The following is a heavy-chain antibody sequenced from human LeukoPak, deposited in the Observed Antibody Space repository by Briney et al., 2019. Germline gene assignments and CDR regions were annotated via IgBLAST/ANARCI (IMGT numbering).Heavy chain of an antibody. CDR1: GYTFTDNY. CDR2: INPLSGGP. Sequence: ASVKVSCKASGYTFTDNYIHWVRQAPGQGLEWMGWINPLSGGPMYAQKFQGRVTMTRDTSLSTPYIELNGLKSDDTAIYYCAREGIKIFGGWAPFDPWGQGTLVTVS. D-gene: IGHD3-3*01. V-gene: IGHV1-2*02. CDR3: AREGIKIFGGWAPFDP. J-gene: IGHJ5*02.